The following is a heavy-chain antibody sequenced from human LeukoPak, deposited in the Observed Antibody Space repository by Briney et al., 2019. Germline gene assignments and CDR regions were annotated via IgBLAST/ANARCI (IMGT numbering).Heavy chain of an antibody. CDR2: ISYDGSNK. J-gene: IGHJ6*02. D-gene: IGHD5-24*01. Sequence: GRSLRLSCAASGFTFSSYAMHWVRQAPGKGLEWVAVISYDGSNKYYADSVKGRFTISRDNSKNTLYLQMNSLRAEDTAVYYCARDRTQWLQPRSYYYGMDVWGQGTTVTV. CDR3: ARDRTQWLQPRSYYYGMDV. V-gene: IGHV3-30-3*01. CDR1: GFTFSSYA.